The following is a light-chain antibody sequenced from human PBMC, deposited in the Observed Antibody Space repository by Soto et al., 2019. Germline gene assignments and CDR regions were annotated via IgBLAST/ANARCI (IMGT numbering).Light chain of an antibody. CDR3: QQYDSTPPT. J-gene: IGKJ1*01. CDR1: QSVNSNY. CDR2: GAS. V-gene: IGKV3-20*01. Sequence: EIVLTQSPGTLSLSPGDRATLSCRASQSVNSNYLAWYQRKPGQAPRLLIYGASNRATDIPYRFSASGSGTDFHLTITRLEAEDFAGHYCQQYDSTPPTFGQGTKVEVK.